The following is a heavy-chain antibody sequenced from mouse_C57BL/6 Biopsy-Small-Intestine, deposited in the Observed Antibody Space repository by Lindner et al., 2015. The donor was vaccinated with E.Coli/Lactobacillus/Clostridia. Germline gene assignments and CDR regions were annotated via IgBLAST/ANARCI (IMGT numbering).Heavy chain of an antibody. J-gene: IGHJ1*03. D-gene: IGHD2-1*01. CDR2: INPNSGGT. CDR3: ARDWGVTPAPNAWYHYNYMDV. Sequence: SVKVSCKASGHTFNAYYIHWVRQAPGQGLEWMGWINPNSGGTDYAQKFQGRVTMTRDTSISTAYMELRRLRSDDTAVYYCARDWGVTPAPNAWYHYNYMDVWGKGTTVTVSS. V-gene: IGHV1-84*02. CDR1: GHTFNAYY.